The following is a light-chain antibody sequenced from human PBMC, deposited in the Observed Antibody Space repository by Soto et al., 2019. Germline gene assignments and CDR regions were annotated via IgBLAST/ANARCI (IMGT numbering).Light chain of an antibody. CDR3: QHYNNWSIT. V-gene: IGKV3D-15*01. Sequence: EIVMTQSPATLSVSPGERATLSCRASQSVSSNLAWYQQKPGQAPRLLIYGASIRVTGIPARFSGSGSGTEFTLTISSLQSEDFAVYYCQHYNNWSITFGQGTRLDIK. CDR2: GAS. J-gene: IGKJ5*01. CDR1: QSVSSN.